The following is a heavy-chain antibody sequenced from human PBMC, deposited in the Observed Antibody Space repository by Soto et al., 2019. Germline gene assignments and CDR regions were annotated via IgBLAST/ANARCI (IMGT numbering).Heavy chain of an antibody. Sequence: EVQLLESGGGLVQPGGSLRLSCAASGFTFSSYAMSWVRQAPGKGLEWVSAISGSGGSTYYADSVKGRFTISRDNSKNTLYLQMNSLRAEDTAVXXXXXXXXXXXERFDYWGQGTLVTVSS. V-gene: IGHV3-23*01. CDR3: XXXXXXXXERFDY. CDR1: GFTFSSYA. CDR2: ISGSGGST. J-gene: IGHJ4*02.